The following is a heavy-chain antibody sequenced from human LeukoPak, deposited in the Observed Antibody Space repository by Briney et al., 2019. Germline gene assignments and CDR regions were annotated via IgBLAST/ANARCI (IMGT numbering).Heavy chain of an antibody. CDR2: INTDLSST. Sequence: GGSLRLSCAASGFTFSSYWMHWVRQAPGKGLVWFSRINTDLSSTSYADSVKGRFTISRDNAKNTVYLQMNSLRVEDTAVYYCARVGYCSSGICYGMDVWGPGTTVSVSS. V-gene: IGHV3-74*01. CDR3: ARVGYCSSGICYGMDV. D-gene: IGHD2-2*01. CDR1: GFTFSSYW. J-gene: IGHJ6*02.